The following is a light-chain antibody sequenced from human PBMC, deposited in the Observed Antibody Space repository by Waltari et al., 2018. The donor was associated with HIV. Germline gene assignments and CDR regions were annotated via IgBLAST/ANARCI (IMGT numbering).Light chain of an antibody. Sequence: QSVLTQPPSASGTPGQRVTISCSGSSSNIGSNTVNWYQQLPGTAPKLLIYRNNRRPSGVPDRCSGSKSGTSASLAISGLQSEEEADYYCAAWDDSLNGPVFGGGTKLTVL. CDR1: SSNIGSNT. CDR2: RNN. CDR3: AAWDDSLNGPV. V-gene: IGLV1-44*01. J-gene: IGLJ2*01.